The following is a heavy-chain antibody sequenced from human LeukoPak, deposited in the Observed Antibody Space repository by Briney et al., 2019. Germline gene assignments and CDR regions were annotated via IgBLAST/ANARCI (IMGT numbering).Heavy chain of an antibody. V-gene: IGHV4-31*03. CDR2: IYYSGST. Sequence: SQTLSLTCTVSGGSISSGGYSWSWIRQHPGKGLEWIGYIYYSGSTYYNPSLKSRVTISVDTSKNQFSLKLSSVTAADTAVYYCARVDGSGSYYKYYYYYGMDVWGQGTTVTVSS. CDR3: ARVDGSGSYYKYYYYYGMDV. J-gene: IGHJ6*02. CDR1: GGSISSGGYS. D-gene: IGHD3-10*01.